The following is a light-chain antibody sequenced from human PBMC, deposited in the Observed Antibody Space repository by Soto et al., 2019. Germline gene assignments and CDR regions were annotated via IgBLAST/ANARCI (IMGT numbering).Light chain of an antibody. CDR1: QSISSW. J-gene: IGKJ5*01. CDR2: DAS. V-gene: IGKV1-5*01. Sequence: DIQMTQSPSTLSASVGDRVTITCRASQSISSWLAWYQLKPGKAPKLLIYDASSLESGVPSRFSGVGSGTDFTLTISSLQPDDFATYYCQQYNSPITFGQGTRLEIK. CDR3: QQYNSPIT.